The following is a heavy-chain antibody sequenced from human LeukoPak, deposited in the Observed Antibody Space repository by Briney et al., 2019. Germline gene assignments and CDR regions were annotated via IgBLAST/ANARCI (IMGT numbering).Heavy chain of an antibody. D-gene: IGHD3-3*01. CDR1: GYTFTGYY. V-gene: IGHV1-2*06. CDR3: ARDGTTYYDFWSGTSGYYYYYMDV. CDR2: INPNSGGT. J-gene: IGHJ6*03. Sequence: ASVKVSCKASGYTFTGYYMHWVRQAPGQGLEWMGRINPNSGGTNYAQKFQGRVTMTRDTSISTAYMELSRLRSDDTAVYYCARDGTTYYDFWSGTSGYYYYYMDVWGKGTTATVSS.